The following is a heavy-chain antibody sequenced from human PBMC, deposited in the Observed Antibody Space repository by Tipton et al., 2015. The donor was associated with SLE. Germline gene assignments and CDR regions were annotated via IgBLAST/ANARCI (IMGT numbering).Heavy chain of an antibody. CDR3: ASHEDITVFGVVYY. J-gene: IGHJ4*02. V-gene: IGHV4-59*11. CDR2: IYFSGTT. Sequence: TLSLTCSVSGGSISSHYWSWIRQPPGKGLEWIGYIYFSGTTNYNPSLKSRVATSVDTSKNQFSLKLTSVTAADTAVYYCASHEDITVFGVVYYWGPGTLVTVSS. D-gene: IGHD3-3*01. CDR1: GGSISSHY.